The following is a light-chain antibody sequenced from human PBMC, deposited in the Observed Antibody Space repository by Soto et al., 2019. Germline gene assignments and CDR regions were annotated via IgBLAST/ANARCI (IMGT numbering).Light chain of an antibody. V-gene: IGLV1-47*01. Sequence: QSVLTQPPSASGTPGQRVTISCSGSSSNIGSNYVYWYRQLPGTAPNVLIYRNDERPSGVPGRFSGSKSGSSASLAISGLRSEDEADYYCSAWDDSLSGPVFGRGTKLTVL. CDR2: RND. J-gene: IGLJ3*02. CDR1: SSNIGSNY. CDR3: SAWDDSLSGPV.